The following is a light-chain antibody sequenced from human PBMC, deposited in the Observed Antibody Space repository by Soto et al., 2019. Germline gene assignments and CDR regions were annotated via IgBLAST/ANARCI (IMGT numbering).Light chain of an antibody. V-gene: IGKV4-1*01. J-gene: IGKJ2*01. Sequence: DIVMTQSPDSLAVSLGERATINCKSSQSVLYSSNNKNYLAWYQQRPGQPPQLLIYWASTRESGVPDRFSGSGSGTDFTLTITSLQADDVAVYYCQQYESTPPTFGQGTKLQI. CDR2: WAS. CDR3: QQYESTPPT. CDR1: QSVLYSSNNKNY.